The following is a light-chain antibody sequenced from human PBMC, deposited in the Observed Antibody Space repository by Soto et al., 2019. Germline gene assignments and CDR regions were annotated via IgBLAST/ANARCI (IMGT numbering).Light chain of an antibody. V-gene: IGKV3-15*01. CDR2: GAS. J-gene: IGKJ1*01. CDR3: QQYNNGRT. CDR1: QSVSSK. Sequence: EIVMTQSPATLSVSSGERATLSCRASQSVSSKLAWYQQKLGQAPRLLIYGASTRATGIPARFSGSGSGTEFTLTISSQQSEDFAVYYCQQYNNGRTFGQGTKVEIK.